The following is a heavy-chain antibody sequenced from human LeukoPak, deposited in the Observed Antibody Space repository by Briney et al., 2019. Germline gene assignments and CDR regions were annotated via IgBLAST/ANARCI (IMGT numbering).Heavy chain of an antibody. D-gene: IGHD2-2*01. CDR2: IKQDGSEK. V-gene: IGHV3-7*01. J-gene: IGHJ3*02. Sequence: GGSLRLSCVVSGLTFNNYWMSWVRQAPGKGLEWVANIKQDGSEKYYADSVKGRFTISRDNAKNSLFLQMNSLRAEDTAVYYCARKGCSTRNCHDPFDIWGQGTMVSVSS. CDR1: GLTFNNYW. CDR3: ARKGCSTRNCHDPFDI.